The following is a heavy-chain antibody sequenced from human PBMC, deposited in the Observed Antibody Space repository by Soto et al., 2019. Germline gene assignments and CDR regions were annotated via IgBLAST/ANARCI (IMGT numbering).Heavy chain of an antibody. Sequence: VQLVESGGGLVKPGGSLRLSCAASGFTFSDYYRSWIRQAPGNGLEWVAYISSSGSTIYYADSVKGRFTISRDNAKNSLYLQMNSLRAEDTAVYYCARSGDYSNYGRYYYYGMDVWGQGTTVTVSS. CDR1: GFTFSDYY. CDR2: ISSSGSTI. V-gene: IGHV3-11*01. CDR3: ARSGDYSNYGRYYYYGMDV. D-gene: IGHD4-4*01. J-gene: IGHJ6*02.